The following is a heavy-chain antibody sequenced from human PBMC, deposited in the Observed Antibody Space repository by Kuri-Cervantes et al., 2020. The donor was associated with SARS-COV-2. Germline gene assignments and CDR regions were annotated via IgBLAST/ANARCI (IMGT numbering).Heavy chain of an antibody. V-gene: IGHV3-30-3*01. CDR1: GFTFSSYA. CDR3: ARVNDVIAARLHDAFDI. J-gene: IGHJ3*02. D-gene: IGHD6-6*01. CDR2: ISYDGSNK. Sequence: LSLTFAASGFTFSSYAMHWVRQAPGKGLEWVAVISYDGSNKYYADSVKGRFTISRDNSKNTLYLQMNSLRAEDTAVYYCARVNDVIAARLHDAFDIWGQGTMVTVSS.